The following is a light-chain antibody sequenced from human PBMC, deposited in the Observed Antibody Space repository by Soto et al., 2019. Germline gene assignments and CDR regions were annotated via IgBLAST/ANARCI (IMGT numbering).Light chain of an antibody. CDR3: QQYHKWPIT. J-gene: IGKJ5*01. CDR2: GAS. Sequence: EVVLTQSPATLSVSPGERATLSCRASQSISINLALYQQIPVQVPRLLIYGASTRAPGIPARFSVSGSGTDFTLTITSLQSEDFALYYCQQYHKWPITFGQGARLEIK. CDR1: QSISIN. V-gene: IGKV3-15*01.